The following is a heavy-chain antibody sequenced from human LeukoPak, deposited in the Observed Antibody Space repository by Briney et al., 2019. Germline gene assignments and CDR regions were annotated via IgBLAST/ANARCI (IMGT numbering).Heavy chain of an antibody. D-gene: IGHD3-9*01. J-gene: IGHJ4*02. CDR1: GYTFTSYY. Sequence: ASVKVSCKASGYTFTSYYMHWVRQAPGQGLEWMGIINPSGGSTSYAQKFQGRATMTRDTSTSTVYMELSSLRSEDTAVYYCARGLPVLRYFDWLLPNFGYWGQGTLVTVSS. CDR2: INPSGGST. CDR3: ARGLPVLRYFDWLLPNFGY. V-gene: IGHV1-46*01.